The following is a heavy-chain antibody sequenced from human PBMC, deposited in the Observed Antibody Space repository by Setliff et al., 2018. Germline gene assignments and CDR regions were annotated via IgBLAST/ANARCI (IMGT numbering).Heavy chain of an antibody. J-gene: IGHJ4*02. Sequence: SETLSLTCTVSGGSISSGDYYWSWIRQPPGKGLEWIGYIYSSGSTNYNPSLKSRVTISLDTSKNQFSLKLSSVTAADTAVFYCARHGSGTYSPFYFDYWGQGTLVTVSS. CDR1: GGSISSGDYY. D-gene: IGHD3-10*01. V-gene: IGHV4-61*08. CDR2: IYSSGST. CDR3: ARHGSGTYSPFYFDY.